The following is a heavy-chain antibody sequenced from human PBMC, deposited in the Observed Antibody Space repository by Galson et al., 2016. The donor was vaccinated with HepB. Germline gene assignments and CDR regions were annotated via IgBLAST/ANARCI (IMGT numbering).Heavy chain of an antibody. CDR3: VRDRSITSNFYYYGMDV. CDR1: GYSFTSHA. V-gene: IGHV1-18*04. CDR2: ISAHDGRT. D-gene: IGHD1-20*01. J-gene: IGHJ6*02. Sequence: SGYSFTSHAVTWVRQAPGQGLEWMGRISAHDGRTEYAQTFQGRVTMTTDTSTTTAYMELRSLRPDDTAVYYCVRDRSITSNFYYYGMDVWGQGTTVIVSS.